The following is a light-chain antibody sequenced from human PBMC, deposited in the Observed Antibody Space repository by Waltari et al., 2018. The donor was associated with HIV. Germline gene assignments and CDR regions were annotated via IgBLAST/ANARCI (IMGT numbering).Light chain of an antibody. J-gene: IGLJ1*01. Sequence: SYVLTQPPSVSVAPGQTARITCGGNNIGSKSVHWYQQKPGQAPVLVVYDDSDRPAGTPERFSGSNAGNTATLTISRVEAGDEADYSCQVWDSSSAHQVFGTGTKVTVL. V-gene: IGLV3-21*02. CDR1: NIGSKS. CDR3: QVWDSSSAHQV. CDR2: DDS.